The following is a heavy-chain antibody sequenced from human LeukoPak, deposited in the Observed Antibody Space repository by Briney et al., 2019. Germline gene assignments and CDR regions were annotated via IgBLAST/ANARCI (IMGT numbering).Heavy chain of an antibody. Sequence: PGGSLRLSCAASGFTFSSYSMNWVRQAPGKGLEWVSSISSSSSYIYYADSVKGRITISRDNAKNSLYLQMNSLRAEDTAVYYCARDSHWAFDYWGQGTLATVSS. J-gene: IGHJ4*02. CDR1: GFTFSSYS. CDR2: ISSSSSYI. CDR3: ARDSHWAFDY. V-gene: IGHV3-21*01. D-gene: IGHD7-27*01.